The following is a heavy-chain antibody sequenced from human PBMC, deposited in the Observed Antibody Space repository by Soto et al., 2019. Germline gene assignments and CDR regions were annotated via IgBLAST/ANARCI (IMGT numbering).Heavy chain of an antibody. CDR2: ISSSGDST. CDR3: AKGLSGTLPYFFDF. Sequence: GGSLRLSCAASGFTFSSYAMSWVRQAPGKGLEWVSLISSSGDSTNYADSVEGRFTISRDNSKNTLYLQMNSLRADDTAVYYCAKGLSGTLPYFFDFWGQGSPVTVSS. J-gene: IGHJ4*02. D-gene: IGHD1-26*01. V-gene: IGHV3-23*01. CDR1: GFTFSSYA.